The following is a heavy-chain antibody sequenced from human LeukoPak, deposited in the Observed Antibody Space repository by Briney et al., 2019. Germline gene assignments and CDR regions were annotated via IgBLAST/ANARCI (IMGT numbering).Heavy chain of an antibody. CDR2: INSDGSST. CDR1: GFTFSIYW. J-gene: IGHJ4*02. CDR3: ASLDY. Sequence: GGSLRLSCAATGFTFSIYWVHWVRQAPGKGLVWGSSINSDGSSTSYADSVKGRFTISRDNAKNTLYLQMNTLRAEDTAVYYCASLDYWGQGTPVTVSS. V-gene: IGHV3-74*01.